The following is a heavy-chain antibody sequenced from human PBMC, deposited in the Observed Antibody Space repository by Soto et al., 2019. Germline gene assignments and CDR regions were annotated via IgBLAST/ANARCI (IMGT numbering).Heavy chain of an antibody. V-gene: IGHV1-69*06. CDR1: GGTFSSYA. CDR2: IIPIFCTA. J-gene: IGHJ6*02. D-gene: IGHD3-3*01. Sequence: QVQLVQSGAEVKKPGSSVKVSCKASGGTFSSYAISWVRQAPGQGLEWMGGIIPIFCTANYARKSQGRVTVTEATSTSTAYMELSSLRSEDRAVYYCSSARYDFSPGAPPGSSYYYGMDVWGQGATVTVSS. CDR3: SSARYDFSPGAPPGSSYYYGMDV.